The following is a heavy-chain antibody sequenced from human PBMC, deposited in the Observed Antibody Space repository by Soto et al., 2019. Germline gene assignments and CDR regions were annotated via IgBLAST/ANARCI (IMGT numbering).Heavy chain of an antibody. D-gene: IGHD1-26*01. CDR1: GSTFISSA. Sequence: QVQLVQSGAEVKKPGASVKVSCKASGSTFISSAISGVRPAPGQGLEWMGWMNTYNGNTHYAQKFQGRLTLTTDTSTRTAYMALGSLRSDDTAVYYCTSGKLRPAYCGQGTLVTVSS. CDR2: MNTYNGNT. V-gene: IGHV1-18*01. J-gene: IGHJ4*02. CDR3: TSGKLRPAY.